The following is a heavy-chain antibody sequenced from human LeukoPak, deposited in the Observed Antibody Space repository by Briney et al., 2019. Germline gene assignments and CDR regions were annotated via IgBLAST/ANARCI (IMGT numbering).Heavy chain of an antibody. J-gene: IGHJ6*03. Sequence: SETLSLTCLVSGGSISSYYWSWIRQPPGKGPEWIGYIYYSGSTNYKPSLKGRVTISVDTSKNQFYLKLSSVTAADTAVYYCARVPQERYYYYYMDVWGKGTTVTVSS. CDR3: ARVPQERYYYYYMDV. CDR2: IYYSGST. V-gene: IGHV4-59*01. CDR1: GGSISSYY. D-gene: IGHD1-1*01.